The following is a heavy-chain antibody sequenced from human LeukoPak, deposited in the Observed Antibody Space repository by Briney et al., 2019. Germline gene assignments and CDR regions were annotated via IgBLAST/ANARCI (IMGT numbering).Heavy chain of an antibody. D-gene: IGHD6-19*01. CDR3: ARDHLYSSGWFDY. CDR1: GGSISSYY. J-gene: IGHJ4*02. CDR2: IYYTGST. Sequence: PSETLSLTCTVSGGSISSYYWSWIRQPPGKGLEWIGYIYYTGSTNYNPSLKSRITISVDTSKNQFSLKLNSLTAADTAVYYCARDHLYSSGWFDYWGQGTLVTVSS. V-gene: IGHV4-59*01.